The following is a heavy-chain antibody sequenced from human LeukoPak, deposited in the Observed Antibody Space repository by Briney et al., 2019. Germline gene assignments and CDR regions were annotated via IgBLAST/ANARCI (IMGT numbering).Heavy chain of an antibody. CDR2: IYYSGST. J-gene: IGHJ4*02. CDR3: ARLGGYGYFDY. V-gene: IGHV4-59*01. CDR1: GRSISSYY. D-gene: IGHD5-12*01. Sequence: SETLSLTCTVSGRSISSYYWSWLRQPPGKGLEWIGYIYYSGSTNYNPSLKSRVTISVDTSKSQFSLKLSSVTAAATAVYYCARLGGYGYFDYWGQGTLVTVSS.